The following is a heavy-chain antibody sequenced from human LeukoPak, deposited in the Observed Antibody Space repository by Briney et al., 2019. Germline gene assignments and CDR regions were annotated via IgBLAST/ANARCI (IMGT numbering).Heavy chain of an antibody. V-gene: IGHV4-61*08. Sequence: SETLSLTCTVSGGSIRSGAYYWSWIRQPPGKGLEWIGYIYYSGSTNYNPSLRSRVTISVDTSKNQFSLKLTSVTAADTAVYYCARYSYGGYSFDSWGQGTLVTVSS. CDR2: IYYSGST. CDR1: GGSIRSGAYY. J-gene: IGHJ4*02. D-gene: IGHD3-10*01. CDR3: ARYSYGGYSFDS.